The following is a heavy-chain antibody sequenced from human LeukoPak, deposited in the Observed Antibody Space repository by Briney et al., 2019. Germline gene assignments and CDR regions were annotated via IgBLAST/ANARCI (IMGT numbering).Heavy chain of an antibody. V-gene: IGHV3-53*01. J-gene: IGHJ4*02. CDR1: GFTVSSNY. D-gene: IGHD6-19*01. Sequence: GGSLRLSCAASGFTVSSNYMSWVRQAPGKGLEWVSVIYSGGSTYYADSVKGRFTISRDNSKNTLYLQMNSLRAEDTAVYYCARDPGGYSGGWFDYWGQGTLVTVSS. CDR3: ARDPGGYSGGWFDY. CDR2: IYSGGST.